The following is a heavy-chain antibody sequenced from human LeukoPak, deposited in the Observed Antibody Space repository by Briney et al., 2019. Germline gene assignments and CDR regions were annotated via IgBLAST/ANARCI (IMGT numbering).Heavy chain of an antibody. CDR2: ISHSGST. V-gene: IGHV4-4*02. CDR1: GGSISSSNW. D-gene: IGHD4-17*01. J-gene: IGHJ6*03. Sequence: SETLSLTCAVAGGSISSSNWWSWVRQPPGKGLKWIREISHSGSTNYNPSLKSRVTISVDKSKNQFSLKLSSVTAADTAVYYCARVTHDYGDYGYYYYYYMDVWGKGTTVTVSS. CDR3: ARVTHDYGDYGYYYYYYMDV.